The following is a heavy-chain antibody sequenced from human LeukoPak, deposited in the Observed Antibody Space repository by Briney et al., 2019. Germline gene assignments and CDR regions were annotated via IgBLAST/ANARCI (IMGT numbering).Heavy chain of an antibody. D-gene: IGHD2-2*01. J-gene: IGHJ4*02. Sequence: SETLSLTCAVYGGSFSVYYWSWIRQPPGKGLEWIGEINHSGSTNYNPSLNSRGTISVDTSKNQFSLKLSSVTAADTAVYYCARGTKVVPAARIPFDYWGQGTLVTVSS. V-gene: IGHV4-34*01. CDR2: INHSGST. CDR1: GGSFSVYY. CDR3: ARGTKVVPAARIPFDY.